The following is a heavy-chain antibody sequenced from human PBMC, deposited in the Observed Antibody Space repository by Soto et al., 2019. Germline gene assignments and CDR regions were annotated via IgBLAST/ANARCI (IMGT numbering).Heavy chain of an antibody. D-gene: IGHD3-10*01. CDR2: ISGSGGSR. CDR3: AKDPEGLWFGELFVFDY. Sequence: GGSLRLSCAASGFTISTYAMSWVRQAPGKGLEWVSAISGSGGSRYYAASVKGRFTISRDNSKNTLYLQMNSLRAEDTAVYYCAKDPEGLWFGELFVFDYWGQGTLVTVSS. V-gene: IGHV3-23*01. J-gene: IGHJ4*02. CDR1: GFTISTYA.